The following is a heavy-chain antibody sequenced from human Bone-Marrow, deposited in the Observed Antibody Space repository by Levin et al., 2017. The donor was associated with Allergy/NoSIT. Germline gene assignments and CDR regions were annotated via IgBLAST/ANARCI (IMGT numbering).Heavy chain of an antibody. CDR3: SATYYYGMDV. CDR1: GYSFKYYY. J-gene: IGHJ6*02. V-gene: IGHV1-2*02. CDR2: INPDIGDT. Sequence: ASVKVSCKASGYSFKYYYIHWVRQAPGQGLEWMGWINPDIGDTNYAPKFQARVTMTRDTSITTAYMELRRLTYDDTAVYFCSATYYYGMDVWGRGTAVTVS.